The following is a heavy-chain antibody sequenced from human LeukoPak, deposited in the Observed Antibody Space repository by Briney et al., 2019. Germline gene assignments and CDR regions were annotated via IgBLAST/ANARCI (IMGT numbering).Heavy chain of an antibody. CDR1: GGSFSGYY. D-gene: IGHD3-10*01. V-gene: IGHV4-34*01. Sequence: SETLSLTCAVYGGSFSGYYWSWTRQPPGKGLEWIGEINHSGSTNYNPSLKSRVTISVDTSKNQFSLKLSSVTAADTAVYYCARATYYYGSGSYDWGQGTLVTVSS. J-gene: IGHJ4*02. CDR2: INHSGST. CDR3: ARATYYYGSGSYD.